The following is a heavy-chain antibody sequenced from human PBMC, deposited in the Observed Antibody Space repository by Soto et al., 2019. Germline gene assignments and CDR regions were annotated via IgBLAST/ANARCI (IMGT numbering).Heavy chain of an antibody. CDR1: GFTFSKYG. Sequence: QVQLVESGGGVVQPGRSLKLYCAASGFTFSKYGFHWVRHAPGKRLEWVAVIVNDGSEKYHADSVAGRFTISRDNSTDTLFLQMNSRRAEDTAVYYCARDDGFHNENGFDIWGQGTMVTVSA. J-gene: IGHJ3*02. CDR3: ARDDGFHNENGFDI. D-gene: IGHD1-1*01. V-gene: IGHV3-33*01. CDR2: IVNDGSEK.